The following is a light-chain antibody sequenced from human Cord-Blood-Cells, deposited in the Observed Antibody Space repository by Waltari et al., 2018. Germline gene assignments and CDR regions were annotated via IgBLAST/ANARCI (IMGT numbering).Light chain of an antibody. CDR2: WAS. Sequence: DIVMTQSPDSLAVSLGERATINCKSRQSVLYSSNNKNYLAWYQQKPGQPPKLLIYWASTRESGVPDRFSGSGSGTDFTLTISSLQAEDGAVYYCQQYYSTPWTFGQGTKVEIK. V-gene: IGKV4-1*01. J-gene: IGKJ1*01. CDR3: QQYYSTPWT. CDR1: QSVLYSSNNKNY.